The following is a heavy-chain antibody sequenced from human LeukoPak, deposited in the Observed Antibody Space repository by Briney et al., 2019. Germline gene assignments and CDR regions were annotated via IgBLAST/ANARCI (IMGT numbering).Heavy chain of an antibody. CDR3: ARLGVKDIVAFDH. J-gene: IGHJ5*02. D-gene: IGHD2-15*01. CDR2: IIPIFGTA. V-gene: IGHV1-69*05. Sequence: GASVKVSCKASGGTFSSYAISWVRQAPGQGLEWMGGIIPIFGTANCAQKFQGRVTITTDESTSTAYMELSSLRSEDTAVYYCARLGVKDIVAFDHWGQGTLVTVSS. CDR1: GGTFSSYA.